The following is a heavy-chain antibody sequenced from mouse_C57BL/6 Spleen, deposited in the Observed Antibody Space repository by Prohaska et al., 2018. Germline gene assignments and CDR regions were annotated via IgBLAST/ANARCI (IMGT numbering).Heavy chain of an antibody. V-gene: IGHV5-17*01. CDR3: ARERTGTLDYAMDY. Sequence: EVQPVESGGGLVKPGGSLILSCAASGFTFSDYGMHWVRQAPDKVLEWVAYISRGSPTIYYADTAKGRVTISRDNDKKKMYLQRTSLRAEDTAMDYCARERTGTLDYAMDYWGQGTSVTVSA. CDR1: GFTFSDYG. D-gene: IGHD4-1*01. J-gene: IGHJ4*01. CDR2: ISRGSPTI.